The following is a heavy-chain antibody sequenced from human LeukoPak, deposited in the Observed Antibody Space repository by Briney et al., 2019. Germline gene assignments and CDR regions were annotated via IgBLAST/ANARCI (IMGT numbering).Heavy chain of an antibody. Sequence: PGGSLRLSCAASGFTFSTYSINWVRQAPGKGLEWVSSISSGSVYIYYADSVKGRFTISRDNSKNTLYLQMNSLRAEDAAVYYCATIGDRRSGELYRIDYWGQGTLVTVSS. CDR2: ISSGSVYI. J-gene: IGHJ4*02. CDR3: ATIGDRRSGELYRIDY. V-gene: IGHV3-21*01. D-gene: IGHD1-26*01. CDR1: GFTFSTYS.